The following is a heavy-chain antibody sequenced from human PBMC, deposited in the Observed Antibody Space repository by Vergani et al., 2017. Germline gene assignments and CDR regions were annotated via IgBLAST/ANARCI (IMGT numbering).Heavy chain of an antibody. CDR2: INHSGST. D-gene: IGHD6-19*01. J-gene: IGHJ4*02. CDR3: ARGGRQWLGRTYFDY. Sequence: QVQLQQWGAGLLKPSETLSLTCAVYGGSFSGYYWSWIRQPPGKGLEWIGEINHSGSTNYNPSLKSRVTISVDTSKNQFSLKLSSVTAAGTAVYYCARGGRQWLGRTYFDYWGQGTLVTVSS. V-gene: IGHV4-34*01. CDR1: GGSFSGYY.